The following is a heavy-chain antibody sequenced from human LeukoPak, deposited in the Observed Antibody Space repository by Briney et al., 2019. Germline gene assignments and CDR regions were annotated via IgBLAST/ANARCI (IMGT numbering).Heavy chain of an antibody. D-gene: IGHD3-10*01. V-gene: IGHV3-23*01. CDR3: AKGGLWFGEFPFDY. CDR2: ISGSGGST. J-gene: IGHJ4*02. CDR1: GFTFSSYA. Sequence: EGSLRLSCAASGFTFSSYAMSWVRQAPGKGLEWVSAISGSGGSTYYADSVKGRFTIPRDNSRNTLYLQMNSLRAEDTAVYYCAKGGLWFGEFPFDYWGQGTLVTVSS.